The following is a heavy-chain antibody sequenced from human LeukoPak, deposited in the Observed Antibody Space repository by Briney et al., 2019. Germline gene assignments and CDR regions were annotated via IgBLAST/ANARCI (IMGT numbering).Heavy chain of an antibody. V-gene: IGHV3-15*01. CDR3: TTDPAEGNDYGDWY. Sequence: PGGSLRLSCAASGFTFSNAWMSWVRQAPGKGLEWVGRIKSKTDGGTTDYAAPVKGRFTISRDDSKTTLYLQMNSLKTEDTAVYYCTTDPAEGNDYGDWYWGQGTLVTVSS. CDR2: IKSKTDGGTT. D-gene: IGHD4-17*01. J-gene: IGHJ4*02. CDR1: GFTFSNAW.